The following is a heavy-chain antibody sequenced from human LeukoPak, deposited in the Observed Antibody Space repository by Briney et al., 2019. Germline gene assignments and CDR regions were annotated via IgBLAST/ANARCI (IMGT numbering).Heavy chain of an antibody. CDR2: LSGNGGST. CDR1: GFTFSSYA. D-gene: IGHD1-26*01. CDR3: ARGAIFVGGVGAQDY. Sequence: GGSLRLSCAASGFTFSSYAMSWVRQAPGKGLEWVSVLSGNGGSTYYADSVKGRFAISRDNSKNTLFLQMNSLRAEDTAVYYCARGAIFVGGVGAQDYWGQGTLVTVSS. J-gene: IGHJ4*02. V-gene: IGHV3-23*01.